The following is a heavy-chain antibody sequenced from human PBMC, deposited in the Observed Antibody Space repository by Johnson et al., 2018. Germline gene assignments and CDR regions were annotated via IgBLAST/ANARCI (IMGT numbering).Heavy chain of an antibody. CDR3: ARVSTVATTYYYYMDV. D-gene: IGHD6-19*01. CDR2: TRNKANSYTT. J-gene: IGHJ6*03. V-gene: IGHV3-72*01. CDR1: GFTFSDHY. Sequence: VQLVQSGGGLVQPGGSLRLSCAASGFTFSDHYMDWVRQAPGKGLEWVGRTRNKANSYTTEYAASVKGRFTISRDDSKDSLYLKMNSLKTEDTAVYYCARVSTVATTYYYYMDVWGKGTTVTVSS.